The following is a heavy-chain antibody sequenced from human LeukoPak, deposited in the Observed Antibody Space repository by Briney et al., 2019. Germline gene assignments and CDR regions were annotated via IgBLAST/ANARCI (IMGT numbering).Heavy chain of an antibody. D-gene: IGHD4-17*01. CDR1: GFTFSSYE. CDR3: ARDRSTVTTWVDY. CDR2: ISNSVTTI. J-gene: IGHJ4*02. V-gene: IGHV3-48*03. Sequence: HSGGSLRLSCAASGFTFSSYEMNWVRQAPGKGLEWVSYISNSVTTIYYADSVKGRFTISRDNAKNSLYLQMNSLRAEDTAVYYCARDRSTVTTWVDYWGQGTLVTVSS.